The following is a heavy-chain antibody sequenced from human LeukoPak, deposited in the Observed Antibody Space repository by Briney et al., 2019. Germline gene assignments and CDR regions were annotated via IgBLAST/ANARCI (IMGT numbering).Heavy chain of an antibody. J-gene: IGHJ6*03. Sequence: PSETLSLTCTVSGGSISSYYWSWIRQPPGKGLEWIGYIYYSGSTNYNPSLKSRVTISVDTPKNQFSLKLSSVTAADTAVYYCARSYGDSLYYYYYYYMDVWGKGTTVTVSS. CDR1: GGSISSYY. CDR2: IYYSGST. D-gene: IGHD4-17*01. CDR3: ARSYGDSLYYYYYYYMDV. V-gene: IGHV4-59*01.